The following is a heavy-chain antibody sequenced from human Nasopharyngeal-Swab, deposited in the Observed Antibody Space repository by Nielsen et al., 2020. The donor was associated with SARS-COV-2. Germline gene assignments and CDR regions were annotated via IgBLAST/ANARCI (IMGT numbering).Heavy chain of an antibody. CDR1: RFTFSRYG. V-gene: IGHV3-23*01. CDR2: ISGSGGYT. CDR3: AKAQGIRYGLDV. Sequence: GESLKISCAASRFTFSRYGMSWVRQAPGKGLEWVSTISGSGGYTYYADSVKGRFTISRDNSRNTLFLQMNSLRPEDTAVYYCAKAQGIRYGLDVWGHGTTVTVSS. J-gene: IGHJ6*02.